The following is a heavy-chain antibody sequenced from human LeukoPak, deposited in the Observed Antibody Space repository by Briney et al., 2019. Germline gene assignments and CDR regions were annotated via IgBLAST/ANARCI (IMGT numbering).Heavy chain of an antibody. V-gene: IGHV1-46*01. CDR2: INPSGGST. CDR3: ARDHGSAYYRAPRH. CDR1: GYIFTDYY. J-gene: IGHJ4*02. D-gene: IGHD3-10*01. Sequence: ASVKVSCKASGYIFTDYYMHWVRQAPGQGLEWMGTINPSGGSTTYAQKFQGRVTMTRDTSTSTVYMELSSLRSEDTAVYYCARDHGSAYYRAPRHWGQGTLVTVSS.